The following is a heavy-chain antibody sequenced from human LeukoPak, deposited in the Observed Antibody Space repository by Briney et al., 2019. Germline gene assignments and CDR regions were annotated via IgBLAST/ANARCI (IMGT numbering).Heavy chain of an antibody. D-gene: IGHD3-22*01. V-gene: IGHV4-34*01. CDR2: INHSGST. CDR1: GGSFSGYY. J-gene: IGHJ4*02. CDR3: ARGGGYSFDY. Sequence: SETLSLTCAVYGGSFSGYYWSWIRQPPGKGREWIGEINHSGSTNYNPSLKSRITKSVDTSKNQFSLKLSSVTAADTAVYYCARGGGYSFDYWGQGTLVTVSS.